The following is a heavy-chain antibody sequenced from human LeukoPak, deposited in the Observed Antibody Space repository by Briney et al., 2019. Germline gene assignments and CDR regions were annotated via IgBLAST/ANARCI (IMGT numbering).Heavy chain of an antibody. V-gene: IGHV3-53*01. Sequence: GVSLRLSCAASGFTVSSNYMSWVRQAPGKGLEWVSVIYSGGSTYYADSVKGRFTISRDNSKNTLYLQMNSLRAEDTAVYYCARVSGSYLYYFDYWGQGTLVTVSS. J-gene: IGHJ4*02. D-gene: IGHD1-26*01. CDR2: IYSGGST. CDR3: ARVSGSYLYYFDY. CDR1: GFTVSSNY.